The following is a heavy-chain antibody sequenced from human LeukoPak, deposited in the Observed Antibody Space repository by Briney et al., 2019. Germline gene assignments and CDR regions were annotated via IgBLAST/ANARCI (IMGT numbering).Heavy chain of an antibody. CDR2: ADHTGST. V-gene: IGHV4-59*01. CDR1: DDSITMYY. J-gene: IGHJ6*03. CDR3: ARGRVSSSTWYSTYYYYFYMDV. D-gene: IGHD1-1*01. Sequence: PSETLSLTCSVSDDSITMYYWTWIRQPPGKGLEWIGYADHTGSTNFNPSLNGRVSIPRDTTKNLFSLRLRSVTAADTAVYFCARGRVSSSTWYSTYYYYFYMDVWGKGTTVTVSS.